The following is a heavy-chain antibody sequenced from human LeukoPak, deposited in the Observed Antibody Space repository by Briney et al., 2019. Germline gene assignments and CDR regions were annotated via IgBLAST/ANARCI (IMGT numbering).Heavy chain of an antibody. J-gene: IGHJ4*02. CDR2: INHSGST. V-gene: IGHV4-34*01. D-gene: IGHD6-13*01. CDR1: GGSFSGYY. Sequence: SETLSLTCAVYGGSFSGYYWSWIRQPPGKGLEWIGEINHSGSTNYNPSLKSRVTISVDTSKNQFSLKLSSVTAANTAVYYCARVLYSSSWYYFYYWGQGTLVTVSS. CDR3: ARVLYSSSWYYFYY.